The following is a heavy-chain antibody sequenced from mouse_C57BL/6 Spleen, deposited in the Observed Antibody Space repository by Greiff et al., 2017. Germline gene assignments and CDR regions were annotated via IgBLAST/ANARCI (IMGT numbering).Heavy chain of an antibody. Sequence: EVQLVESGGGLVQPGGSMKLSCVASGFTFSNYWMNWVRQSPEKGLEWVAQIRLKSDNYATHYAESVKGRFTISRDDSKSSVYLQMNNLRAEDTGIYYCGYDYPYYFDYGGQGTTLTVSS. J-gene: IGHJ2*01. CDR3: GYDYPYYFDY. V-gene: IGHV6-3*01. D-gene: IGHD2-4*01. CDR1: GFTFSNYW. CDR2: IRLKSDNYAT.